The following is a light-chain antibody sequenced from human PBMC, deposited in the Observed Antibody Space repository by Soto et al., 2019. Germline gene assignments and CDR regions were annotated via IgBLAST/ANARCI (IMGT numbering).Light chain of an antibody. CDR2: AAS. CDR1: HDISTY. V-gene: IGKV1-9*01. Sequence: DIQLTQSPSLLSASVGDRVTITCRASHDISTYLAWYQQKPGKAPKLMIYAASTLQSGVPSRFSGSGSGTDFTLTISCLQSEDFATYYCQQYYRLTFGGGTKVDI. CDR3: QQYYRLT. J-gene: IGKJ4*01.